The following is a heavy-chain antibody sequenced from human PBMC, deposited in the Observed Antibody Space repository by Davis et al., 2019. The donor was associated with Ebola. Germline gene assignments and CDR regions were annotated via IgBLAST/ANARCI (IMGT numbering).Heavy chain of an antibody. CDR1: GDSVAGGSGG. CDR3: TRGWLRGWFDP. J-gene: IGHJ5*02. V-gene: IGHV6-1*01. CDR2: TYYNSKWFH. D-gene: IGHD5-12*01. Sequence: HSQTLSLTCAISGDSVAGGSGGWNWIRQSPSRGLEWLGRTYYNSKWFHDYAPSVKTRIAINPDTSKNQFSLQLNSVTPEDTAVYYCTRGWLRGWFDPWGQGTLVTVSS.